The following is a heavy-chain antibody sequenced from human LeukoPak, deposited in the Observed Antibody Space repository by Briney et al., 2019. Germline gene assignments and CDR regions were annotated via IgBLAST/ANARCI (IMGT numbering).Heavy chain of an antibody. CDR2: IYSGGST. CDR3: ASLGYSSSWGFDY. CDR1: GFTVSSNY. V-gene: IGHV3-53*01. D-gene: IGHD6-13*01. Sequence: GGSLRLSCAASGFTVSSNYMSWVRQAPGKGLEWVSVIYSGGSTYYADSVKGRFTISRDNSKNTLYLQMNSLRAEDTAVYYCASLGYSSSWGFDYWGQGTLVTVSS. J-gene: IGHJ4*02.